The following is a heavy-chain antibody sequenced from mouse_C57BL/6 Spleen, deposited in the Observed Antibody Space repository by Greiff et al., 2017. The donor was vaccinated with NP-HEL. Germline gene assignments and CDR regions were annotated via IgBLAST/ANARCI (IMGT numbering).Heavy chain of an antibody. CDR2: IDPETGGT. CDR3: TRTPFTTGAWFAY. CDR1: GYTFTDYE. Sequence: QVHVKQSGAELVRPGASVTLSCKASGYTFTDYEMHWVKQTPVHGLEWIGAIDPETGGTAYNQKFKGKAILTADKSSSTAYMELRSLTSEDSAVYYGTRTPFTTGAWFAYWGQGTLVTVSA. J-gene: IGHJ3*01. V-gene: IGHV1-15*01. D-gene: IGHD1-1*01.